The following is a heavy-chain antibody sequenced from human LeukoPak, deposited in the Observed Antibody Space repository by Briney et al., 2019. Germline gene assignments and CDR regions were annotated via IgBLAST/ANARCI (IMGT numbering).Heavy chain of an antibody. CDR2: ISTDGSTT. CDR3: AKIGIKYYYDSSGPN. J-gene: IGHJ4*02. Sequence: GGSLRLSCAASGFTFSSYWMHWVRQAPGKGLVWVSRISTDGSTTTYADSVKGRFTISRDNSKNTLYLQMNSLRAEDTAVYYCAKIGIKYYYDSSGPNWGQGTLVTVSS. D-gene: IGHD3-22*01. CDR1: GFTFSSYW. V-gene: IGHV3-74*01.